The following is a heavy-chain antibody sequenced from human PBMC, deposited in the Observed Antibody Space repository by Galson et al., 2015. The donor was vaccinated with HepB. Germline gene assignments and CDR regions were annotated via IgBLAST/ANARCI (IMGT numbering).Heavy chain of an antibody. CDR2: IYTSGST. Sequence: TLSLTCTVSGGSISSGSYYWSWIRQPAGKGLEWIGRIYTSGSTNYNPSLKSRVTMSVDTSKNQFSLKLSSVTAADTAVYYCARVGFSRLGAFDIWGQGTMVTVSS. D-gene: IGHD2-2*01. CDR1: GGSISSGSYY. CDR3: ARVGFSRLGAFDI. V-gene: IGHV4-61*02. J-gene: IGHJ3*02.